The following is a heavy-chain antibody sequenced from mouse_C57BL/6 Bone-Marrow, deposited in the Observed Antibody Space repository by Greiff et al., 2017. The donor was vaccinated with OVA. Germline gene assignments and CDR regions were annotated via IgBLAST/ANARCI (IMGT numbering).Heavy chain of an antibody. CDR1: GYTFTSYW. CDR2: IYPGSGST. V-gene: IGHV1-55*01. J-gene: IGHJ4*01. CDR3: ARSPSLYAMDY. Sequence: QVQLQQPGAELVKPGASVKMSCKASGYTFTSYWITWVKQRPGQGLEWIGDIYPGSGSTNYNEKFKSKATLTVDKSSSTAYMQLSSLTSEDSAVYYCARSPSLYAMDYWGQGTSVTVSS.